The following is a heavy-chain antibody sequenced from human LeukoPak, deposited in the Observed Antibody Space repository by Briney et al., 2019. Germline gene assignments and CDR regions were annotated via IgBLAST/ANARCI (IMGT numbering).Heavy chain of an antibody. CDR2: ISAYTGNT. CDR3: ARDSAQSCSDY. V-gene: IGHV1-18*01. D-gene: IGHD2-15*01. CDR1: GYSFTNYG. J-gene: IGHJ4*02. Sequence: ASVKVSCKASGYSFTNYGITWVRQAPEQGLEWMGWISAYTGNTNYAQKFQGRVTMTTDTSTSTAYMELRSLRSDDTAVYYCARDSAQSCSDYWGQGTLVTVSS.